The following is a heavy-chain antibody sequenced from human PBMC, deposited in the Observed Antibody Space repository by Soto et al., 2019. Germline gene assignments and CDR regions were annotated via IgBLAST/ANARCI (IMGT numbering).Heavy chain of an antibody. CDR1: GYSFTTYW. J-gene: IGHJ4*02. V-gene: IGHV5-51*01. Sequence: GEALNISCKGSGYSFTTYWIAWVRQMPGKGLEWMGIIYPGDSDIRYSPAFQGQITISADKSISTAYLQWGSLKASDTDMYYCARHDDSNGWYFFDYWGQGSLVTVSS. CDR2: IYPGDSDI. D-gene: IGHD6-19*01. CDR3: ARHDDSNGWYFFDY.